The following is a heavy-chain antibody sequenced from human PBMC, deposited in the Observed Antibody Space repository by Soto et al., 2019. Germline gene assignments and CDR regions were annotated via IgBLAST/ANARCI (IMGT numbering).Heavy chain of an antibody. CDR3: ARDSSSWYEDYYYGMDV. CDR2: INHSGST. D-gene: IGHD6-13*01. CDR1: GDSFGSGSYY. J-gene: IGHJ6*02. Sequence: SETLSLTCTVSGDSFGSGSYYWSWIRQPPGKGLEWIGEINHSGSTNYNPSLKSRVTISVDTSKNQFSLKLSSVTAADTAVYYCARDSSSWYEDYYYGMDVWGQGTTVTVSS. V-gene: IGHV4-39*07.